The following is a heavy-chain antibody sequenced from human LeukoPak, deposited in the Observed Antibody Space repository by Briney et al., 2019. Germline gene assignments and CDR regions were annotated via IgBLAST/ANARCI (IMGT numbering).Heavy chain of an antibody. CDR1: GGSISSGGYY. Sequence: PSQTLSLTCTVSGGSISSGGYYWSWIRQHPGKGLEWIGYIYYSGSTYYNPSLKSRVTISVDTSKNQFSLKLSSMTAADTAVYYCARVVGVVVVAAMPGRLGWFDPWGQGTLVTVSS. J-gene: IGHJ5*02. CDR2: IYYSGST. D-gene: IGHD2-15*01. V-gene: IGHV4-31*03. CDR3: ARVVGVVVVAAMPGRLGWFDP.